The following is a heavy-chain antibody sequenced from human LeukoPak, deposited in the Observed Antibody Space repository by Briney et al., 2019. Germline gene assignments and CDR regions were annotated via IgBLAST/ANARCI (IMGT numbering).Heavy chain of an antibody. J-gene: IGHJ6*03. CDR2: IRSKANSYAT. CDR1: GFTFSGSA. V-gene: IGHV3-73*01. CDR3: TRHIRDIVVVPAAPSVNYYYYMDV. D-gene: IGHD2-2*01. Sequence: PGGSLRLSCAASGFTFSGSAMHWARQASGKGLEWVGRIRSKANSYATAYAASVKGRFTISRGDSKNTAYLQMNSLKTEDTAVYYCTRHIRDIVVVPAAPSVNYYYYMDVWGKGTTVTVSS.